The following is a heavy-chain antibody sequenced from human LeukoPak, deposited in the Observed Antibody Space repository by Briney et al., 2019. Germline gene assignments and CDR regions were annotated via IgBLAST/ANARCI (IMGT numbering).Heavy chain of an antibody. CDR3: AGSKYNFGYGTSAY. CDR1: GDSISSYY. J-gene: IGHJ4*02. V-gene: IGHV4-59*08. D-gene: IGHD5-18*01. Sequence: SETLSLTCIVSGDSISSYYWSWIRQFPGRGLECIGYFYCSGNTNYKPYLKSRVTMSVDMSKNQFSLRLSSVTAADTAVYYCAGSKYNFGYGTSAYWGRGTLVTVSS. CDR2: FYCSGNT.